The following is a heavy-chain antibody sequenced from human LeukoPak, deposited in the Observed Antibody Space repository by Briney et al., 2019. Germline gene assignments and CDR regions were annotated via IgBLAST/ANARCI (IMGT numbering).Heavy chain of an antibody. CDR3: ARDPPVLRYFDWLPQRDAFDV. D-gene: IGHD3-9*01. J-gene: IGHJ3*01. CDR1: GFTFSSFA. CDR2: IGTSSANT. V-gene: IGHV3-23*01. Sequence: PGGSLRLSCAASGFTFSSFALSWIRQAPGKGLEWFSAIGTSSANTYYADSVKGRFTISRDNSQNTLYLQINNLRAEDTAVYYCARDPPVLRYFDWLPQRDAFDVWGQGTMVTVSS.